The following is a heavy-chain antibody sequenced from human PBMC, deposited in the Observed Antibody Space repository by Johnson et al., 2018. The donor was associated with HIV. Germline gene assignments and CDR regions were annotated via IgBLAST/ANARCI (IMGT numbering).Heavy chain of an antibody. D-gene: IGHD3-10*01. V-gene: IGHV3-43D*03. J-gene: IGHJ3*01. CDR2: IRWDGAVT. Sequence: PGKGLEWVSLIRWDGAVTHYVDSVKGRFTISRDNSRNSLYLQMKSLRTEDTALYYCARAEIYEGRIGDFAFDVWGRGTMVTVSS. CDR3: ARAEIYEGRIGDFAFDV.